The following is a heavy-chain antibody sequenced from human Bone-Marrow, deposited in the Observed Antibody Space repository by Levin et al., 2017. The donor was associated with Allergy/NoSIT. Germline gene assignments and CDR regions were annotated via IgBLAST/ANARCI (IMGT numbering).Heavy chain of an antibody. J-gene: IGHJ4*02. CDR1: GESFSGSY. Sequence: SQTLSLTCAVYGESFSGSYWSWLRQPPGKELEWIGEINHSESTNYNPSLKSRVIMSVDTSKNQFSLKLTSVTAADTAVYYCARQETGDFYFDPWGQGTLVTVSS. V-gene: IGHV4-34*01. CDR2: INHSEST. D-gene: IGHD1-1*01. CDR3: ARQETGDFYFDP.